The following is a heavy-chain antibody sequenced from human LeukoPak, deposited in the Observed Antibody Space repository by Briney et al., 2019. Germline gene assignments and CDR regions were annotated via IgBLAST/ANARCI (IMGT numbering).Heavy chain of an antibody. V-gene: IGHV3-53*01. CDR1: GLTVSSY. J-gene: IGHJ5*02. Sequence: GGSLRLSCAASGLTVSSYMSWVRQAPGKGLECVSVIYTGGSTYYAESVKVRFTISRDSSKNAVYLQMNTLRAEDTAVYYCARVSSGYCASWPNNCFDPWGQGTLVTVSS. CDR3: ARVSSGYCASWPNNCFDP. D-gene: IGHD2-8*02. CDR2: IYTGGST.